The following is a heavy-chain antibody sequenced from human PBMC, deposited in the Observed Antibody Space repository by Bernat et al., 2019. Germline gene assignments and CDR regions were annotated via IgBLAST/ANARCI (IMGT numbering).Heavy chain of an antibody. V-gene: IGHV3-33*01. CDR2: IWYDGSNK. D-gene: IGHD2-2*01. Sequence: QVQLVESGGGVVQPGRSLRLSCAASGFTFSSYGMHWVRQAPGKGLEWVAVIWYDGSNKYYADSVKGRFTISRDNSKNTLYLQMNSLRAEDTAVYYCARSPPGYCSSTSCYDVWGQGTTVTVSS. CDR3: ARSPPGYCSSTSCYDV. CDR1: GFTFSSYG. J-gene: IGHJ6*02.